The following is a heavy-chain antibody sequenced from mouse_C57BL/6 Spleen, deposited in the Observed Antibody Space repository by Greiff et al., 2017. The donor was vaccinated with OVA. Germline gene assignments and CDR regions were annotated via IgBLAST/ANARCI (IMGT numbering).Heavy chain of an antibody. CDR3: STRSTTTACFAY. Sequence: QVQLQQPGAELVMPGPSVQLSCKASGYTFTSYWMHWVHQSPGQGLEWIGEIDPSDSSTNYNQKFKVKSTFTVDKSYSTSYMQLSSLTSEDSAVYYCSTRSTTTACFAYWGQGTLVTVSA. J-gene: IGHJ3*01. CDR1: GYTFTSYW. V-gene: IGHV1-69*01. CDR2: IDPSDSST. D-gene: IGHD2-4*01.